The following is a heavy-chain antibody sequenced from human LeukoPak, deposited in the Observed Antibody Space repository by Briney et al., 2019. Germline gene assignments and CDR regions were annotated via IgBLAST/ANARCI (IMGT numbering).Heavy chain of an antibody. CDR1: GGSISSYY. Sequence: SETLSLTCTVSGGSISSYYWSWIRQPAGKGLEWIGRIYTSGSTNYNPSLKSRVIISVDTSKNQFSLKLKSVTAADTAVYYCARDRAGDYDDYFDYWGQGIRVTVSS. D-gene: IGHD4-17*01. CDR2: IYTSGST. J-gene: IGHJ4*02. V-gene: IGHV4-4*07. CDR3: ARDRAGDYDDYFDY.